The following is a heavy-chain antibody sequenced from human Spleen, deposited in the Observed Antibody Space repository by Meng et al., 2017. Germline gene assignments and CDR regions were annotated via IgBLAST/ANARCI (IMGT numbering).Heavy chain of an antibody. D-gene: IGHD3-9*01. V-gene: IGHV1-69*09. CDR1: GGTFSSYA. CDR3: ARACGPRYFDWIFHCFDY. J-gene: IGHJ4*02. Sequence: QGQVVQCGAEVKKPGSSVKASCKASGGTFSSYAISWVRQAPGQGLEWMGIINPSGGSTSYAQKFQGRVTMTTDTSTNTAYMELNSLRSDDTAVYYCARACGPRYFDWIFHCFDYWGQGTLVTVSS. CDR2: INPSGGST.